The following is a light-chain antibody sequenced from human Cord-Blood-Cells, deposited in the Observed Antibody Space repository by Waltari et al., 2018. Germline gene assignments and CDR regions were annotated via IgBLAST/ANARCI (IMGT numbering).Light chain of an antibody. V-gene: IGKV1-39*01. CDR2: AAS. CDR1: QSISSD. Sequence: DIQMTQSPSSLSASVGDRVTITCRASQSISSDLNWYQQKPGKAPKLLIYAASSLQSGVPSRFSGSGSGTEFTLTSSSLQPEDFATYYCQQSYSTSQGFTFGPVTKVDIK. J-gene: IGKJ3*01. CDR3: QQSYSTSQGFT.